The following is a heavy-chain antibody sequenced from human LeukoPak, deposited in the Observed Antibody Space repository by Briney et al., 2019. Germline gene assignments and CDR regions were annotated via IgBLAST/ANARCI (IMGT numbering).Heavy chain of an antibody. V-gene: IGHV4-59*08. D-gene: IGHD5-18*01. J-gene: IGHJ4*02. CDR1: GGSITFYY. Sequence: SETLSLTCTVSGGSITFYYWSWIRQPPGKGLERIGYMYNTGSTNYNPSLQGRVTMSVDRSKSQFSLRLNSVTAADTAVYYCVRQGYNYGAFNAWGQGTLVTVSS. CDR2: MYNTGST. CDR3: VRQGYNYGAFNA.